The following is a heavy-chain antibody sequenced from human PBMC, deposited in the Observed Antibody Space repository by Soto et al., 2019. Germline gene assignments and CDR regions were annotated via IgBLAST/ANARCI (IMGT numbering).Heavy chain of an antibody. D-gene: IGHD3-10*01. CDR2: IYYSGST. J-gene: IGHJ5*02. CDR3: ARDRDSMVRGARGWFDP. V-gene: IGHV4-31*03. CDR1: GGSISSGGYY. Sequence: QVQLQESGPGLVKPSQTLSLTCTVSGGSISSGGYYWSWIRQHPGKGLEWIGYIYYSGSTYYNPSLMSRVTISVDTSQSQFSLKLSAVTAADTAGYYCARDRDSMVRGARGWFDPWGQGTLVTVSS.